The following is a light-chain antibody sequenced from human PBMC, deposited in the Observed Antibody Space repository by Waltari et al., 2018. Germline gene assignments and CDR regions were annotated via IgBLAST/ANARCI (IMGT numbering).Light chain of an antibody. CDR2: VHSDDSH. J-gene: IGLJ3*02. CDR1: RGHCSNV. CDR3: QSGGHGTWV. V-gene: IGLV4-69*01. Sequence: QLVLTQAPSASAPLGAWVKLTCTLSRGHCSNVVALRQQQPEKGPRHLMKVHSDDSHSKGDDIPDRFSGSSSGTGRYLTISSLQSEDEAAYYCQSGGHGTWVFGGGTKLTVL.